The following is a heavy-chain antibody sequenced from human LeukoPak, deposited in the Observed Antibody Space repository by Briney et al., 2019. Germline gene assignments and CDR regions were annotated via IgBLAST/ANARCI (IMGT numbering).Heavy chain of an antibody. D-gene: IGHD2-2*01. Sequence: ASVKVSCKASGGTFSSYAISWVRQAPGQGLEWMGRIIPILGIANYAQKFQGRVTITADKSTSTVYMELSSLRSEDTAVYYCAREVPATAEYAFDIWGQGTMVTVSS. CDR2: IIPILGIA. CDR1: GGTFSSYA. CDR3: AREVPATAEYAFDI. V-gene: IGHV1-69*04. J-gene: IGHJ3*02.